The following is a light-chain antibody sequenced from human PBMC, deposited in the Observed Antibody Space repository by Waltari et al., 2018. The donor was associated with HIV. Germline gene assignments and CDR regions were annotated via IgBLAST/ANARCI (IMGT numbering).Light chain of an antibody. Sequence: QSVLTQPPSVSAAPGQRVTISCFGTTSNIGKNFVSWYQQLPETAPKLIIYDKNKRPPGMPDRCSGSKSGTAATLAITGLQSGDEADYYCGTWDSSVSAGVFGGGTKVTVL. CDR3: GTWDSSVSAGV. V-gene: IGLV1-51*01. J-gene: IGLJ3*02. CDR1: TSNIGKNF. CDR2: DKN.